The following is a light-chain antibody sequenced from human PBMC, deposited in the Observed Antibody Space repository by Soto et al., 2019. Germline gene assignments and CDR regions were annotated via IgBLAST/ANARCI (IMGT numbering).Light chain of an antibody. CDR3: CSYAGGYTYL. CDR2: DVA. J-gene: IGLJ1*01. CDR1: SNDVGAYNY. V-gene: IGLV2-11*01. Sequence: QSSLTQPRSVSGSPGQSVTISCTGTSNDVGAYNYVSWYQQHPGRPPKLIIYDVARWPSGVPDRFSGSKSGNTASLTISGLQAEDEADYFCCSYAGGYTYLCGTGTKVTVL.